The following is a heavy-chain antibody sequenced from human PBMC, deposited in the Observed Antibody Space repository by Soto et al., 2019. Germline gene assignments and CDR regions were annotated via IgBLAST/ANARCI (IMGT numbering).Heavy chain of an antibody. Sequence: GASVKVSCKASGYTFTNYCFTWVRQAPGQGLEWMGIISADSGSASYAHNFQGRVTMTTDTSTSTVYMELRSLRSEDTAVYYCATRDPGHYWGQGTLVNVSS. V-gene: IGHV1-18*04. CDR3: ATRDPGHY. J-gene: IGHJ4*02. CDR2: ISADSGSA. CDR1: GYTFTNYC.